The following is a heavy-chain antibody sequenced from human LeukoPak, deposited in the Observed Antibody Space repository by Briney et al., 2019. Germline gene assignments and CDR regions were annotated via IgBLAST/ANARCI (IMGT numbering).Heavy chain of an antibody. CDR2: ISHSGST. Sequence: SETLSLTCAVYGGSFSGYYWSWIRQPPGKGLEWTGEISHSGSTNYNPSLKSRVTISVDTSKNQFSLKLSSVTAADTAVYYCASSHYYDSIGYYYARWGQGTLVTVSS. D-gene: IGHD3-22*01. J-gene: IGHJ4*02. CDR1: GGSFSGYY. V-gene: IGHV4-34*01. CDR3: ASSHYYDSIGYYYAR.